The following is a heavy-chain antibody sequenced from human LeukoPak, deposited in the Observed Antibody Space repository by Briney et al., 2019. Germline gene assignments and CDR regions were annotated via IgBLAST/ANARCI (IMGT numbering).Heavy chain of an antibody. CDR2: INPNSGGT. V-gene: IGHV1-2*06. Sequence: ASVKVSCRASGYTFTGYYMHWVRQAPGQGLEWMGRINPNSGGTNYPQKFQGRVTMTRDTSISTAYMELSRLRSDDTAVYYCARVSLRSLDTAMAPVGYWGQGTLVTVSS. J-gene: IGHJ4*02. D-gene: IGHD5-18*01. CDR3: ARVSLRSLDTAMAPVGY. CDR1: GYTFTGYY.